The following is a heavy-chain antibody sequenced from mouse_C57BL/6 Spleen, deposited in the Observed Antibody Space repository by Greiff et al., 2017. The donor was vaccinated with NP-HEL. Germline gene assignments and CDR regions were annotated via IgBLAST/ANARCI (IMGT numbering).Heavy chain of an antibody. CDR2: INPSTGGT. Sequence: VQLQQSGPELVKPGASVKISCKASGYSFTGYYMNWVKQSPEKSLEWIGEINPSTGGTTYNQKFKAKATLTVDKSSSTAYMQLKSLTSEDSAVYYCARGRDGNWFAYWGQGTLVTVSA. D-gene: IGHD2-1*01. J-gene: IGHJ3*01. CDR1: GYSFTGYY. V-gene: IGHV1-42*01. CDR3: ARGRDGNWFAY.